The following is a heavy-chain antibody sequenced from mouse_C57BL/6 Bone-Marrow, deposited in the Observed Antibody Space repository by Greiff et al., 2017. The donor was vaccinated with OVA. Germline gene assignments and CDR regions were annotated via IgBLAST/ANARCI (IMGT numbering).Heavy chain of an antibody. CDR1: GFTFSNYW. J-gene: IGHJ3*01. CDR3: TGEDDYIPWFAY. D-gene: IGHD2-4*01. V-gene: IGHV6-3*01. Sequence: EVKVEESGGGLVQPGGSMKLSCVASGFTFSNYWMNWVRQSPEKGLEWVAQIRLKSDNYATHYAESVKGRFTISRDDSKSSVYLQMNNLRAEDTGIYYCTGEDDYIPWFAYWGQGTLVTVSA. CDR2: IRLKSDNYAT.